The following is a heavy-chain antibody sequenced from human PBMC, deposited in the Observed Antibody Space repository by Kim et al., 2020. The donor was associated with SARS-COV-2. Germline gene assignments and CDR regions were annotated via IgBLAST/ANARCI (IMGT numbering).Heavy chain of an antibody. CDR3: TTEGVDGYSYGYFDY. D-gene: IGHD5-18*01. Sequence: PVKGSFNISRDDSTNTLYLQMNSLKTEDTAVYYCTTEGVDGYSYGYFDYWGQGTLVTVSS. V-gene: IGHV3-15*01. J-gene: IGHJ4*02.